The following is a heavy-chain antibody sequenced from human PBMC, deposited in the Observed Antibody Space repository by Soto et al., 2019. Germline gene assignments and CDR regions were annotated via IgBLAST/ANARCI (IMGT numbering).Heavy chain of an antibody. V-gene: IGHV3-23*01. Sequence: PGGSLRLSCAASGFTFSSYAMSWVRQAPGKGLEWVSAISGSGGSTYYADSVKGRFTISRDNSKNTLYLQMNSLRAEDTAVYYCAKYRYYYDSSDYYFDYWGQGTLVTVSS. CDR2: ISGSGGST. D-gene: IGHD3-22*01. J-gene: IGHJ4*02. CDR3: AKYRYYYDSSDYYFDY. CDR1: GFTFSSYA.